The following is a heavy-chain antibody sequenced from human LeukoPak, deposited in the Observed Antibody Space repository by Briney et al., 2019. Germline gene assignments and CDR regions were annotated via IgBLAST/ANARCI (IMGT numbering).Heavy chain of an antibody. Sequence: SETLSLTCAVYGGSFSGYYWNWIRQPPGEGLEWIGEINHSGSTNYTPSLKSRVTISVDTSKNQFSLKLNFVTTADTAVYYCAVAGYGRRFDYWGQGILSPSPQ. CDR1: GGSFSGYY. J-gene: IGHJ4*02. V-gene: IGHV4-34*01. D-gene: IGHD5-18*01. CDR3: AVAGYGRRFDY. CDR2: INHSGST.